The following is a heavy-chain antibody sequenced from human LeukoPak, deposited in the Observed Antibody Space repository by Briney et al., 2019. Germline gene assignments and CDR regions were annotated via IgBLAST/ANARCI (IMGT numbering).Heavy chain of an antibody. V-gene: IGHV3-66*01. Sequence: GGSLRLSCAASGFTVSSNYMSWVRQAPGMGLEWVSVIYSGGSTYYADSVKGRFTISRDNSKNTLYLQMNSLRAEDTAVYYCAREAADAITIFGVVRWYYFDYWGQGTLVTVSS. D-gene: IGHD3-3*01. J-gene: IGHJ4*02. CDR2: IYSGGST. CDR1: GFTVSSNY. CDR3: AREAADAITIFGVVRWYYFDY.